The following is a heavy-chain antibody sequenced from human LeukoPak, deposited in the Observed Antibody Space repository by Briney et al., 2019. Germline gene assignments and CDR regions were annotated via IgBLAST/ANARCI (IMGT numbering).Heavy chain of an antibody. J-gene: IGHJ5*02. CDR3: AREAGYCSGGSCYNWFDP. CDR2: IYYSGST. V-gene: IGHV4-39*07. D-gene: IGHD2-15*01. Sequence: PSETLSLTCTVSGGSISSSSYYWGWIRQPPGKGLEWTGSIYYSGSTYYNPSLKSRVTISVDTSKNQFSLKLSSVTAADTAVYYCAREAGYCSGGSCYNWFDPWGQGTLVTVSS. CDR1: GGSISSSSYY.